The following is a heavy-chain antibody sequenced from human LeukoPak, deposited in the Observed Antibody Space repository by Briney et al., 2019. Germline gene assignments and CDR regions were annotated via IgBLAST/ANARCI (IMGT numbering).Heavy chain of an antibody. V-gene: IGHV4-59*01. CDR2: IYYSGST. J-gene: IGHJ4*02. D-gene: IGHD3-22*01. CDR3: ARVVWGGDYYASSGYSINYFDY. Sequence: SETLSLTCTVSGGSISSYYWSWIRQPPGKGLEWIGYIYYSGSTNYNPSLKSRVTISVDTSKNQFSLKLSSVTAADTAVYYCARVVWGGDYYASSGYSINYFDYWGQGTLVTVSS. CDR1: GGSISSYY.